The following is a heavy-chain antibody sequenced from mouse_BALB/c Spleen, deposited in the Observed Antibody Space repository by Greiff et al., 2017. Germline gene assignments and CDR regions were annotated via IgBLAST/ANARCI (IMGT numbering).Heavy chain of an antibody. V-gene: IGHV5-6-5*01. CDR1: GFTFSSYA. Sequence: EVKLMESGGGLVKPGGSLKLSCAASGFTFSSYAMSWVRQTPEKRLEWVASISSGGSTYYPDSVKGRFTISRDNARNILYLQMSSLRSEDTAMYYCARGNDNDYWGQGTTLTVSS. CDR2: ISSGGST. J-gene: IGHJ2*01. CDR3: ARGNDNDY. D-gene: IGHD1-3*01.